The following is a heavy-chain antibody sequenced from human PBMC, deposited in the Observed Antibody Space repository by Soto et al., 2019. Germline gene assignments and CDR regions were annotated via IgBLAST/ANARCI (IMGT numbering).Heavy chain of an antibody. Sequence: QLQLQESGSGLVMTSQTLSLTCSVSGGSIRTLDYSWNWNRQPPGKAPESIGYVYENGNAYPEPSLKSRVTISIDVAKNQFSLKMTSITAADAGLYYCAASPHNNYGLDLWGQGTTVTVSS. J-gene: IGHJ6*02. CDR2: VYENGNA. CDR3: AASPHNNYGLDL. V-gene: IGHV4-30-2*01. CDR1: GGSIRTLDYS. D-gene: IGHD3-10*01.